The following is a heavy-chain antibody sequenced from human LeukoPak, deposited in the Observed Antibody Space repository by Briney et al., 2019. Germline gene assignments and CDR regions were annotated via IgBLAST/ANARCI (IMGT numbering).Heavy chain of an antibody. V-gene: IGHV3-49*04. D-gene: IGHD3-22*01. CDR2: IRSKAYGGTT. CDR3: TRAYDSSGYYRYFDY. J-gene: IGHJ4*02. Sequence: GGSLRLSCTASGFTFGYYAMSWVRQAPGKGLEGVGFIRSKAYGGTTEYAASVKGRFTISRDDSKSIAYLQMNSLKTEDTAVYYCTRAYDSSGYYRYFDYWGQGTLVTVSS. CDR1: GFTFGYYA.